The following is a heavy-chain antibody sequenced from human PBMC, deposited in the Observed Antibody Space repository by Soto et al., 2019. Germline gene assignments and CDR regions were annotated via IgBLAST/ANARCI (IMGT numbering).Heavy chain of an antibody. Sequence: QVQLQESGPGLVKPSETLSLSCTVSGDSVRNGNHYWSWIRQPPGKGLEWIGYIYYTGRTNYNPSLKSRVTMSLDASHNQFSLKMASVTAADTALYYCARDLYGSGIWYFNLWGRGTLVTVSS. V-gene: IGHV4-61*01. J-gene: IGHJ2*01. CDR2: IYYTGRT. CDR3: ARDLYGSGIWYFNL. CDR1: GDSVRNGNHY. D-gene: IGHD3-10*01.